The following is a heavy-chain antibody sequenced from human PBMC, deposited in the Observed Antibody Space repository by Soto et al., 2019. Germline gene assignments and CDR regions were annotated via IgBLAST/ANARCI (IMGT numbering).Heavy chain of an antibody. CDR3: KAAAGTGGVAKEDIDY. J-gene: IGHJ4*02. CDR2: IRSKANSYAT. V-gene: IGHV3-73*01. D-gene: IGHD6-13*01. Sequence: GGSLRLSCAASGFTFSGSAMHWVRQASGKGLEWVGRIRSKANSYATAYAASVKGRFTISRDDSKNTAYLQMNSLKTEDTAVYYCKAAAGTGGVAKEDIDYWGQGTLVTVSS. CDR1: GFTFSGSA.